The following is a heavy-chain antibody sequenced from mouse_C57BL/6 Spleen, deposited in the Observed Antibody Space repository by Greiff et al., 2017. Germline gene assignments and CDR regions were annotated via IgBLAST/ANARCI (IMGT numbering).Heavy chain of an antibody. CDR3: AYGNSVLHAMDY. J-gene: IGHJ4*01. Sequence: VKLMESGPELVKPGASVKISCKASGYAFSSSWMNWVKQRPGKGLEWIGRIYPGDGDTNYNGKFKGKATLTADKSSSTAYMQLSSLTSEDSAVYFCAYGNSVLHAMDYWGQGTSVTVSS. D-gene: IGHD2-1*01. CDR2: IYPGDGDT. V-gene: IGHV1-82*01. CDR1: GYAFSSSW.